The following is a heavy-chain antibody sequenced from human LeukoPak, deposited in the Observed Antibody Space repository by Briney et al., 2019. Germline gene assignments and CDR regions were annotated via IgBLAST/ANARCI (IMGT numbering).Heavy chain of an antibody. CDR2: IYHSGST. Sequence: SETLSLTCTVSGYSLSSGYYWGWIRQPPGKGLEWIGSIYHSGSTDYNPPLKSRVTISVDTSKNQYSLRMSSVTATDTAVYYCARAVSVSYYVAGFDIWGQGTMVTVSS. J-gene: IGHJ3*02. CDR3: ARAVSVSYYVAGFDI. CDR1: GYSLSSGYY. D-gene: IGHD1-26*01. V-gene: IGHV4-38-2*02.